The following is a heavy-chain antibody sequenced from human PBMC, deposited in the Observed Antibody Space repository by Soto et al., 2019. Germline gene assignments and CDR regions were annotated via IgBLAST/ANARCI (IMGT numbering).Heavy chain of an antibody. J-gene: IGHJ3*02. CDR3: ATDQWCSGGSCYAFDI. CDR2: FDPEDGET. V-gene: IGHV1-24*01. D-gene: IGHD2-15*01. Sequence: ASVKVSCKVSGYTLTELSMHWVRQAPGIGLEWMGGFDPEDGETIYAQKFQGRVTMTEDTSTDTAYMELSSLRSEDTAVYYCATDQWCSGGSCYAFDIWGQGTMVTVSS. CDR1: GYTLTELS.